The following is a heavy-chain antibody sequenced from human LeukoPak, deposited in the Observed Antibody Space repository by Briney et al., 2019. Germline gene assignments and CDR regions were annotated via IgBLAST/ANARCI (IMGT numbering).Heavy chain of an antibody. J-gene: IGHJ4*02. V-gene: IGHV4-4*02. CDR1: GGSISSNHW. D-gene: IGHD3-10*01. CDR3: ARDGGFGGFDY. CDR2: IYHSGST. Sequence: SGTLSLTCAVSGGSISSNHWWSWVRPPPGKGLEWIGEIYHSGSTNYNPSLKSRVTISVDTSKNQFSLKLSSVTAADTAVYYCARDGGFGGFDYWGQGTLVTVSS.